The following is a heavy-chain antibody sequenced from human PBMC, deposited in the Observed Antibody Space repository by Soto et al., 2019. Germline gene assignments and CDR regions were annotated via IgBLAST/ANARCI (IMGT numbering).Heavy chain of an antibody. J-gene: IGHJ6*02. Sequence: ASVKVSCKASGYTFTTYAIHWVRQAPGQGLEWMGWINAGNGNTEFSERFRGRVTITRDTSASTAHMELSSLRSEDTAVYYCATSQGDDFNYYYYGMDVWGQGTTVTVSS. CDR2: INAGNGNT. CDR1: GYTFTTYA. V-gene: IGHV1-3*01. CDR3: ATSQGDDFNYYYYGMDV. D-gene: IGHD3-3*01.